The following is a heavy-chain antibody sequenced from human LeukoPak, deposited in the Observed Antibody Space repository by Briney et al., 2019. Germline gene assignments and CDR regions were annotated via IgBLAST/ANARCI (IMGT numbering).Heavy chain of an antibody. CDR3: ARDLKMAYSSGRYSWGTGSSNDY. CDR1: GYTFTGHY. D-gene: IGHD6-19*01. CDR2: INPNSGGT. V-gene: IGHV1-2*02. Sequence: ASVKVSCKASGYTFTGHYMHWVRQAPGQGLEWMGWINPNSGGTNYAQKFQGRVTMTRDTSISTAYMELRSLRSDDTAVYYCARDLKMAYSSGRYSWGTGSSNDYWGQGTLVTVSS. J-gene: IGHJ4*02.